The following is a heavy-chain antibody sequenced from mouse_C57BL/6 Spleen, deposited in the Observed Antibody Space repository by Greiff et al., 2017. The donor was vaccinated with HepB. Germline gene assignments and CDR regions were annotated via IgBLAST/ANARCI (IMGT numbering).Heavy chain of an antibody. V-gene: IGHV1-82*01. CDR1: GYAFSSSW. J-gene: IGHJ2*01. Sequence: VQLVESGPELVKPGASVKISCKASGYAFSSSWMNWVKQRPGKGLEWIGRIYPGDGDTNYNGKFKGKATLTADKSSSTAYMQLSSLTSEDSAVYFCARSPSFRGFDYWGQGTTLTVSS. CDR3: ARSPSFRGFDY. CDR2: IYPGDGDT.